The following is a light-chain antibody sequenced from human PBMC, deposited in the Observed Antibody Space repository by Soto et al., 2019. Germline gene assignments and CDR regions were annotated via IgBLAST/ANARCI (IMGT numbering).Light chain of an antibody. CDR1: QSVSSSY. V-gene: IGKV3D-20*02. CDR2: GAS. Sequence: EIVLTQSPGTLSLSPGERATLSCRASQSVSSSYLAWYQQKPGQAPRLLIYGASSRATGIPDRFSGSGSGTDFTLTISRLEPEDSAVYYCQQRSDSYTFGQGTTLEIK. J-gene: IGKJ2*01. CDR3: QQRSDSYT.